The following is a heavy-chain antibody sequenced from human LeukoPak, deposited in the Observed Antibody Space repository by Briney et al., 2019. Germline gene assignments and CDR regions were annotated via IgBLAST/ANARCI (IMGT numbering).Heavy chain of an antibody. CDR1: GFTFSSYW. Sequence: GGSLRLSCAASGFTFSSYWMHWVRRAPGKGLVWVSRIHSDGASTSYADSVKGRFTMSRDNAKNTLYLQMNSLRAEDTAVYYCASWDFRGYSYGTLGYLGQGTRVTVSS. J-gene: IGHJ4*02. D-gene: IGHD5-18*01. CDR3: ASWDFRGYSYGTLGY. V-gene: IGHV3-74*01. CDR2: IHSDGAST.